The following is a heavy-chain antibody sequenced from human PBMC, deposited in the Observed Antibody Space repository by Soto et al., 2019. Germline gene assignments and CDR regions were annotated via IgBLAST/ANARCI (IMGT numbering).Heavy chain of an antibody. CDR2: LNPGNGNT. J-gene: IGHJ4*01. Sequence: QVHLVQSGAEVKKPGASVKVSCKASGYTFTNYAIHWMRQAPGQRLEWVGYLNPGNGNTMYSQKFQDRVTITRDTSASTAYLELSSLRSEDAAVYYCARDTDFWGPGTLVTVSS. V-gene: IGHV1-3*01. CDR1: GYTFTNYA. CDR3: ARDTDF.